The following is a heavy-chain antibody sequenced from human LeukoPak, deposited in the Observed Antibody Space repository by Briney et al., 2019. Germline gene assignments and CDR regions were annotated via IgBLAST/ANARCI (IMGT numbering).Heavy chain of an antibody. Sequence: GGSLRLSCAASGFTFSSYSMNWVRQAPGKGLEWVSSISSNSSYIYYADSVKGRFTISRDNAKNSLYLQMNSLRAEDTAVYYCARQIDYYGSGSLPDYWGQGTLVTVSS. CDR3: ARQIDYYGSGSLPDY. D-gene: IGHD3-10*01. CDR1: GFTFSSYS. J-gene: IGHJ4*02. V-gene: IGHV3-21*01. CDR2: ISSNSSYI.